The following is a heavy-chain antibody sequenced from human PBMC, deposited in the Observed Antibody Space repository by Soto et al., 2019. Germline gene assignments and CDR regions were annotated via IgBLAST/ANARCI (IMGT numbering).Heavy chain of an antibody. CDR3: ARDWGATTPFDY. CDR2: ISSSSSSYI. Sequence: GGSLRLSCAASGFTFSSYSMNWVRQAPGKGLEWVSSISSSSSSYIYYADSVKGRFTISRDNAKNSLYLQMNSLRAEDTAVYYCARDWGATTPFDYWGQGTLVTVSS. D-gene: IGHD1-26*01. CDR1: GFTFSSYS. J-gene: IGHJ4*02. V-gene: IGHV3-21*01.